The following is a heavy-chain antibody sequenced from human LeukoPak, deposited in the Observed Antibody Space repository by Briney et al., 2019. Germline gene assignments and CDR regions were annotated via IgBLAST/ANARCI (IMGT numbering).Heavy chain of an antibody. Sequence: ASVKVCCKTSGYTFTTFGINWVRQAPGQELEWMGWISPYNGNTNYAQKLQGRVTMTTDTSTNTAYMELRSLRSDDTAVYYCARDKGRAYSYGYVDYWGQGTLVTVS. CDR2: ISPYNGNT. CDR1: GYTFTTFG. J-gene: IGHJ4*02. CDR3: ARDKGRAYSYGYVDY. V-gene: IGHV1-18*01. D-gene: IGHD5-18*01.